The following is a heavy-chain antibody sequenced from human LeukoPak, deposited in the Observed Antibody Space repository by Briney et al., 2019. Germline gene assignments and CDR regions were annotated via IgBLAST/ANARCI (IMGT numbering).Heavy chain of an antibody. CDR2: IYPGDSAT. Sequence: GESLKISCKGSGYTFTTYWIAWVRQMPGKGLEWMGLIYPGDSATRYSPSFQGLVTISVDKSITTAYLQWSSLKASDTAMYYCAKRRAVAGQYYFDYWGQGTLVTVSS. V-gene: IGHV5-51*01. J-gene: IGHJ4*02. CDR1: GYTFTTYW. CDR3: AKRRAVAGQYYFDY. D-gene: IGHD6-19*01.